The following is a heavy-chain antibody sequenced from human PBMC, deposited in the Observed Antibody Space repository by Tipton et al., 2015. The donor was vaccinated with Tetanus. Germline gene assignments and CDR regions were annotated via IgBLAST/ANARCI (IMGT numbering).Heavy chain of an antibody. D-gene: IGHD4-17*01. CDR2: IYSSGSA. CDR1: DGSSRDYY. Sequence: TLSLTCSVSDGSSRDYYWSWIRQPPGKGLEWIGNIYSSGSANYNPPLRSRVTISVAASKDRFSLKLTSVTAADAAVYYCARPSTTVTPRALDVWGQGTMVAVSS. CDR3: ARPSTTVTPRALDV. J-gene: IGHJ3*01. V-gene: IGHV4-4*09.